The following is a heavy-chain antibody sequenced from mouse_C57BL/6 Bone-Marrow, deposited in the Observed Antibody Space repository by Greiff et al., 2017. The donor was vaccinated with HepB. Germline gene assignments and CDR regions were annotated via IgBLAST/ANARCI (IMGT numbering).Heavy chain of an antibody. CDR3: APLLRENAMDY. CDR1: GFTFSSYT. D-gene: IGHD1-1*01. Sequence: EVKVEESGGGLVKPGGSLKLSCAASGFTFSSYTMSWVRQTPEKRLEWVATISGGGGNTYYPDSVKGRFTISRDNAKNTLYLQMSSLRSEDTALYYCAPLLRENAMDYWGQGTSVTVSS. V-gene: IGHV5-9*01. CDR2: ISGGGGNT. J-gene: IGHJ4*01.